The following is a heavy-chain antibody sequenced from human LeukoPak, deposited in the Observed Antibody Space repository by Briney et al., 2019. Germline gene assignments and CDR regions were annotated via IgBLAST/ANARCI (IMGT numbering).Heavy chain of an antibody. CDR3: ARQYCSGGSCRSYYFDY. CDR2: INAGNGNT. V-gene: IGHV1-3*01. Sequence: ASVKVSCKASGYTFTSYAMHWVRQAPGQRLEWMGWINAGNGNTKYSQKFQGRVTITSDTSASTAYMELSSLRSEDTAVYYCARQYCSGGSCRSYYFDYWGQGTLVTVSS. CDR1: GYTFTSYA. J-gene: IGHJ4*02. D-gene: IGHD2-15*01.